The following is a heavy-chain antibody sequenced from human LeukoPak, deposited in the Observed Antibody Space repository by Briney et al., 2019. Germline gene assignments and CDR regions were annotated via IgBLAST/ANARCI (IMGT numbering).Heavy chain of an antibody. CDR1: GFTFSSYW. D-gene: IGHD6-19*01. CDR3: AKGGAGWYSGFDY. CDR2: INNDGSIT. V-gene: IGHV3-74*01. J-gene: IGHJ4*02. Sequence: GGSLRLSCAASGFTFSSYWMHGVRQAPGKGLVGVSHINNDGSITYYAEYVKGRFTISRDNAKNSLYLHMNSLRDEDMALYYCAKGGAGWYSGFDYWAQGPLLTVSS.